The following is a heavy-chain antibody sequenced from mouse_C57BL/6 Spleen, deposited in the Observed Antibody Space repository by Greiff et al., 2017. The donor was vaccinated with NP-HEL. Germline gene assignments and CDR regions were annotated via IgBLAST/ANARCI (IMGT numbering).Heavy chain of an antibody. CDR1: GYTFTDYE. J-gene: IGHJ1*03. V-gene: IGHV1-15*01. D-gene: IGHD1-1*01. Sequence: VQLQQSGAELVRPGASVTLSCKASGYTFTDYEMHWVKQTPVHGLEWIGAIDPETGGTAYNQKFKGKAILTADKSSSTSDLELASLTSEDSAVYYCTRRDLTTVVDWYFDVWGTGTTVTVSS. CDR3: TRRDLTTVVDWYFDV. CDR2: IDPETGGT.